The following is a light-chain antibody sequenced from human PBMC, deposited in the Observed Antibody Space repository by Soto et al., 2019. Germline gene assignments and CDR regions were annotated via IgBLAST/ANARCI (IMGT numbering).Light chain of an antibody. CDR1: QSVNTNS. Sequence: NVLTQSPGTLSLSPGERATLSCRASQSVNTNSLGWYQQRPGQAPRLVIYGASSRATGIPDRFSGSGSGTDFTLTISSLQPEDFAVYYCQQYYNLPLTFGQGTKVDIK. J-gene: IGKJ1*01. V-gene: IGKV3-20*01. CDR3: QQYYNLPLT. CDR2: GAS.